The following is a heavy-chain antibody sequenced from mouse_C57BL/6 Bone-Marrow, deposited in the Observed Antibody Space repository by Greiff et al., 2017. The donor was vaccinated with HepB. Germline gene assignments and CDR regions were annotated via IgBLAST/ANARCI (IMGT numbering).Heavy chain of an antibody. CDR2: ILPGSGST. J-gene: IGHJ1*03. Sequence: VQRVESGAELMKPGASVKLSCKATGYTFTGYWIEWVKQRPGHGLEWIGEILPGSGSTNYNEKFKGKATFTADTSSNTAYMQLSSLTTEDSAIYYCAREITTVVEGYWYFDVWGTGTTVTVSS. D-gene: IGHD1-1*01. V-gene: IGHV1-9*01. CDR3: AREITTVVEGYWYFDV. CDR1: GYTFTGYW.